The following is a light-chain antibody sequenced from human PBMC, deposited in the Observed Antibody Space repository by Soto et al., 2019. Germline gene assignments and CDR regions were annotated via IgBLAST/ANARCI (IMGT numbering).Light chain of an antibody. CDR3: QNHNNAPWT. J-gene: IGKJ1*01. Sequence: ILMTQSPSSLSAFVGDRVTITCRASQDIGNFLAWYQQKPGKVPKLLIYAASTLQSGVPSRFSGSGSGTDFTLTISSLQPEDVATYYCQNHNNAPWTFGQGTKVDIK. CDR1: QDIGNF. CDR2: AAS. V-gene: IGKV1-27*01.